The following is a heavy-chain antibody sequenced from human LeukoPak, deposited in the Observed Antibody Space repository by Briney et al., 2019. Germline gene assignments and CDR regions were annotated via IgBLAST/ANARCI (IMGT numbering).Heavy chain of an antibody. CDR3: ARQAKLVAARPWWFDP. Sequence: ASVKVSCKASGYTFTSYDINWVRQATAKGLEWVGWMNLNSGNTGYAQKSQGRVTMIRNTSRSRAYMELSSLRSEDTAVYYCARQAKLVAARPWWFDPGGQGTLVTVSA. J-gene: IGHJ5*02. CDR1: GYTFTSYD. D-gene: IGHD6-6*01. CDR2: MNLNSGNT. V-gene: IGHV1-8*01.